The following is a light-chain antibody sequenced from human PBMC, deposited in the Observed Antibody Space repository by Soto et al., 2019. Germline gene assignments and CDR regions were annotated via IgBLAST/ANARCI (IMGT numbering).Light chain of an antibody. V-gene: IGKV3-15*01. Sequence: EIVMTQSPATLSVSPGERATLSCRASQTVSSNLAWYQQKPGQAPRLLIHGASTRAAGIPARFSGSGSGTEFTLTISSLQSEDFAVYYCQQYGSSPRTFGQGTKVEIK. J-gene: IGKJ1*01. CDR1: QTVSSN. CDR2: GAS. CDR3: QQYGSSPRT.